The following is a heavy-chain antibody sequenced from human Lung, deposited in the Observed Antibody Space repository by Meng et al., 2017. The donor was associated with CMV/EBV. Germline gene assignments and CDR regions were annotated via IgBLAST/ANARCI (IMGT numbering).Heavy chain of an antibody. CDR1: GFSFTEYG. CDR2: IRMDESDK. V-gene: IGHV3-30*02. J-gene: IGHJ4*03. CDR3: AKEYPVVAK. Sequence: GESXKISCAASGFSFTEYGMHWVRQTPDKGLEWVAFIRMDESDKFYGDSVKGRFTISRERSRKSLYLQMNSLRTDDTAVYYCAKEYPVVAKWGQGTLVTVSS.